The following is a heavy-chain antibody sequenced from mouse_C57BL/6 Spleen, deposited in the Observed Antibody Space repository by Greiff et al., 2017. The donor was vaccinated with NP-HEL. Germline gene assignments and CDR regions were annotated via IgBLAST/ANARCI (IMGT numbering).Heavy chain of an antibody. CDR1: GFNIKDTY. V-gene: IGHV14-3*02. CDR3: DRINA. Sequence: EVQLQQSGAELVKPGASVKLSCTASGFNIKDTYMHWVKQRPEQGLEWIGRIDHENGNTKYDPKAQGKATIAADTTSNPAYLQLSSLTSEDTAVLYCDRINAWDQGTTLTVST. CDR2: IDHENGNT. J-gene: IGHJ2*01.